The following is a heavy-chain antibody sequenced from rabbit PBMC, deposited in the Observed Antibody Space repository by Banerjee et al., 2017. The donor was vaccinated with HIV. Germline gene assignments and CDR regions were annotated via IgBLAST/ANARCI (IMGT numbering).Heavy chain of an antibody. D-gene: IGHD3-3*01. CDR2: IDAGVSGTT. Sequence: QEQLEESGGDLVKPEGSLTLTCTASGFSFSSSYWPCWVRQAPGKRPEWIACIDAGVSGTTYYASWAKGRFTISKTSSTTVTLQMTSLTGADTATYFCARGLVAGVLDLWGPGTLVTVS. V-gene: IGHV1S45*01. CDR3: ARGLVAGVLDL. J-gene: IGHJ4*01. CDR1: GFSFSSSYW.